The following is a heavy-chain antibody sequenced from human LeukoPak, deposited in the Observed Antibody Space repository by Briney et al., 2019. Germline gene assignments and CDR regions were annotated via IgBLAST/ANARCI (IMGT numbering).Heavy chain of an antibody. CDR3: ARGMTLVVVPGPVWFDP. J-gene: IGHJ5*02. Sequence: ASVKVSCKASGYTFTGYYMHWVRQAPGQRLEWMGWINPNSGGTNYAQKFQGRVTMTRDTSISTAYMELSRLRSDDTAVYYCARGMTLVVVPGPVWFDPWGQGTLVTVSS. CDR2: INPNSGGT. V-gene: IGHV1-2*02. CDR1: GYTFTGYY. D-gene: IGHD2-2*01.